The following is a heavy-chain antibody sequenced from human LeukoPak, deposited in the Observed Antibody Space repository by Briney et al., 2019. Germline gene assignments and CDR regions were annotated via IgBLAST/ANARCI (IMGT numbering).Heavy chain of an antibody. J-gene: IGHJ3*02. V-gene: IGHV4-38-2*02. CDR2: ISHSGST. CDR1: GYSISSGYY. CDR3: ARDGTYYYAFDI. Sequence: SETLSLTCTVSGYSISSGYYWGWIRQPPGKGLEWIGSISHSGSTYYNPSLKSRVTISVDTSKNQFSLKLSSVTAADTAVYYCARDGTYYYAFDIWGQGTMVTVSS. D-gene: IGHD3-10*01.